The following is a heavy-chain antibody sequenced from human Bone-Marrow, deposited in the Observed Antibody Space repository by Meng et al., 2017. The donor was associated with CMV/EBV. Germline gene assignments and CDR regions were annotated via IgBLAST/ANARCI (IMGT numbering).Heavy chain of an antibody. V-gene: IGHV1-46*01. CDR1: GYTFTSYD. CDR3: ARERTTVTTYFDY. D-gene: IGHD4-11*01. CDR2: INPSGGST. J-gene: IGHJ4*02. Sequence: KASGYTFTSYDMHWVRQAPGQGLEWMGIINPSGGSTSYAQKFQGRVTMTRDTSTSTVYMELSSLRSEDTAVYYCARERTTVTTYFDYWGQGTLVTVSS.